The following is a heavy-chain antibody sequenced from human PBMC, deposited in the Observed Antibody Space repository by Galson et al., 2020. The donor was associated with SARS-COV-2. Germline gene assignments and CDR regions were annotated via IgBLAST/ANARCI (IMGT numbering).Heavy chain of an antibody. J-gene: IGHJ4*02. V-gene: IGHV4-39*07. Sequence: SETLSLTCTVSGGSISSSSYYSGWIRQPPGKGLDWIGSIYYSGSTYYNPSLKSRVTISVDTSKNQFSLKLGSVTAADTAVYYCARFDYGDFTAFDYWGQGTLVTVSS. CDR3: ARFDYGDFTAFDY. CDR2: IYYSGST. CDR1: GGSISSSSYY. D-gene: IGHD4-17*01.